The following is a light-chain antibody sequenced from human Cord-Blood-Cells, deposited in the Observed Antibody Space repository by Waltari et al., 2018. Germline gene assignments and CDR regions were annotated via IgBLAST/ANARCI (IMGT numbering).Light chain of an antibody. CDR1: QSISSY. V-gene: IGKV1-39*01. CDR2: AAS. J-gene: IGKJ4*01. CDR3: QQSYSTPLT. Sequence: MTQSRSSLSASVGDRVAITCRASQSISSYLNWYQQKPGKAPKLLIYAASSLQSGVPSRFSGSGSGTDFTLTISSLQPEDFATYYCQQSYSTPLTFGGGTKVEIK.